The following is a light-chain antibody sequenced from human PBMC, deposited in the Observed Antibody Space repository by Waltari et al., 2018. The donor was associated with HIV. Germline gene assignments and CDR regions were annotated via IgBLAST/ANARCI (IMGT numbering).Light chain of an antibody. CDR2: LGS. J-gene: IGKJ4*01. V-gene: IGKV2-28*01. CDR3: MQSLETPLT. CDR1: QSLLKTNGYLY. Sequence: DIVMTQSPLSLPVTPGEPASISCRSSQSLLKTNGYLYLDWFLQKPVQSPQLLIYLGSNRASGVPDRFTASASDTDFTLQISRVEAEDVGVYYCMQSLETPLTFGGGTKV.